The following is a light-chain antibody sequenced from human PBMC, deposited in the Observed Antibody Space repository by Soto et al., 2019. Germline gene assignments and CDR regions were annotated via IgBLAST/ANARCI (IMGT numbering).Light chain of an antibody. CDR1: SSNIGAGYD. CDR2: GNS. J-gene: IGLJ1*01. CDR3: QSYDRSLSGFYV. Sequence: QAVVTQPPSVSGAPGQRVTVSCTGSSSNIGAGYDVHWYQQLPGTAPKLLIYGNSNRPSGVPDRFSGSKSATSASLAITGLQAEDEADYYCQSYDRSLSGFYVFGTGTKLTVL. V-gene: IGLV1-40*01.